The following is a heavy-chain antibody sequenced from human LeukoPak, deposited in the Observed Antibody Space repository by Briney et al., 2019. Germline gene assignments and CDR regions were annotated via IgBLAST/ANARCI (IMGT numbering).Heavy chain of an antibody. CDR2: IIPIFGTA. CDR1: GGTFSSYA. J-gene: IGHJ5*02. Sequence: SVKVSCKASGGTFSSYAISWVRQAPGQGLEWMGGIIPIFGTANYAQKFQGRVTITTDESTSTAYMELSSLRSEDTAVYYCARGKVEMATAGSWFDPWGQGTLVTVSS. CDR3: ARGKVEMATAGSWFDP. D-gene: IGHD5-24*01. V-gene: IGHV1-69*05.